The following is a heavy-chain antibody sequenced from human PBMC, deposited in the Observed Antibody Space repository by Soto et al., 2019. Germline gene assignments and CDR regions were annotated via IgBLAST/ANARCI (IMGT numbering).Heavy chain of an antibody. Sequence: QITLKESGPTLVKPTQTLTLTCTFSGFSLSTSGVGVGWIRQPPGKALEWLALIYWDDDKRYSPSLKSRLTIXXDXTXXQVVLTMTHMDPVDTATYYCAPGPHAYGDPVYFDYWGQGTLVTVSS. J-gene: IGHJ4*02. CDR2: IYWDDDK. CDR1: GFSLSTSGVG. V-gene: IGHV2-5*02. CDR3: APGPHAYGDPVYFDY. D-gene: IGHD4-17*01.